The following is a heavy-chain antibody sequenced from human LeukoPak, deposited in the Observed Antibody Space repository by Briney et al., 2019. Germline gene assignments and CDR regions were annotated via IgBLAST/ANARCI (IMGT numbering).Heavy chain of an antibody. CDR1: GDSISGQF. V-gene: IGHV4-59*11. D-gene: IGHD5-18*01. CDR3: ARVASGYSYGYPHHYYYYMDV. CDR2: VYFSVGA. Sequence: PPETLSLSCTLSGDSISGQFWGWIRQPPGKGVERVGYVYFSVGAYYNASLKSRVSILVDKSKSQFSLRLSTVTAADTAVYYCARVASGYSYGYPHHYYYYMDVWGKGTTVTVSS. J-gene: IGHJ6*03.